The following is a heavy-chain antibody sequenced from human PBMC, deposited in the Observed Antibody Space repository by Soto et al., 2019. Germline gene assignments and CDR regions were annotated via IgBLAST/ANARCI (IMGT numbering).Heavy chain of an antibody. Sequence: GGSLRLSCAACGFTFSSYAMHWVRQAPGKGLEWVAVISYDGSNKYYADSVKGRFTISRDNSKNTLYLQMNSLRAEDTAVYYCARGSGEPRGDFDYWGQGTLVTVSS. CDR3: ARGSGEPRGDFDY. CDR2: ISYDGSNK. J-gene: IGHJ4*02. CDR1: GFTFSSYA. D-gene: IGHD1-26*01. V-gene: IGHV3-30-3*01.